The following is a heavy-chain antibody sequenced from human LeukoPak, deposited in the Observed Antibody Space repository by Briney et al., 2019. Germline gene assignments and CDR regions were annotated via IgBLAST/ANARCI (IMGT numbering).Heavy chain of an antibody. V-gene: IGHV1-69*04. Sequence: SVRVSSKASLGTFTTDAISSVREAPGQGLEWMGRIIPILGIANYAQKFQGRVTITADKSTSTAYMELSSLRSEDTAVYYCARVGQQLAGLDYWGQGTLVTVSS. CDR2: IIPILGIA. CDR1: LGTFTTDA. CDR3: ARVGQQLAGLDY. J-gene: IGHJ4*02. D-gene: IGHD6-13*01.